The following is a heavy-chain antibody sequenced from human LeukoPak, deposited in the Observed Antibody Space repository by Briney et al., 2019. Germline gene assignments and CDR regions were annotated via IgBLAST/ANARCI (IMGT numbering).Heavy chain of an antibody. CDR2: IRYDGSNK. CDR3: AKDLSKGLLYRRGMYYFDY. D-gene: IGHD3-10*01. J-gene: IGHJ4*02. V-gene: IGHV3-30*02. CDR1: GFTFSSYG. Sequence: GGSLRLSCAASGFTFSSYGMHWVRQAPGKGLEWVAFIRYDGSNKYYADSVKGRFTISRDNSKDTLYLQMNSLRAEDTAVYYCAKDLSKGLLYRRGMYYFDYWGQGTLVTVSS.